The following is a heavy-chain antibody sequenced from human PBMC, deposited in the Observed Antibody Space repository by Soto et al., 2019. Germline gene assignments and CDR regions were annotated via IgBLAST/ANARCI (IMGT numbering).Heavy chain of an antibody. J-gene: IGHJ3*02. D-gene: IGHD3-10*01. CDR2: MNPNSGNT. CDR1: GYTFTSYD. V-gene: IGHV1-8*01. Sequence: QVQLVQSGAEVKKPGASVKVSCKASGYTFTSYDINWVRQATGQGLEWMGWMNPNSGNTGYAQKFQGRVTMARNTAISRAYMELSSLRSEDTAVYCCARGSNYYACGVEAFEIWGQGTMVTGSS. CDR3: ARGSNYYACGVEAFEI.